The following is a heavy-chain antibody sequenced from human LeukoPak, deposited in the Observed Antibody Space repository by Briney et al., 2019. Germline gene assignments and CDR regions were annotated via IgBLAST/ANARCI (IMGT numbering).Heavy chain of an antibody. CDR1: GFTFRTYA. J-gene: IGHJ4*02. CDR2: ISSNGGST. D-gene: IGHD4-17*01. V-gene: IGHV3-64*01. CDR3: ARGDVTTRKLDY. Sequence: PGGSLRLSCAASGFTFRTYAMHWVRQAPGKGLEYVSAISSNGGSTYYANSVKGRFTISRDNSKNTLYLQMGSLRVEDTAVYYCARGDVTTRKLDYWGQGTLVTVSS.